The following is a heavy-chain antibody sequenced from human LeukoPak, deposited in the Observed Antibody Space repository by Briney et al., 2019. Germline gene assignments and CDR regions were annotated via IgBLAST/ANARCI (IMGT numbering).Heavy chain of an antibody. Sequence: GGSLRLSCAASGFTVSSNYMSWVRQAPGKGLEWVSVIYGGGSTYYADSVKGRFTISRDNSKNTLYLQMNSLRAEDTAVYYCARDRDCSGGSCYGYWGQGTLVTVSS. V-gene: IGHV3-66*01. D-gene: IGHD2-15*01. J-gene: IGHJ4*02. CDR2: IYGGGST. CDR1: GFTVSSNY. CDR3: ARDRDCSGGSCYGY.